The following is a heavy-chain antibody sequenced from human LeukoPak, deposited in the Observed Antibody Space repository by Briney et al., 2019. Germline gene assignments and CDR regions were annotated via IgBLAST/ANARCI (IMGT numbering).Heavy chain of an antibody. D-gene: IGHD5-24*01. J-gene: IGHJ4*02. CDR1: GGSISSGSYY. CDR2: IYTSGST. V-gene: IGHV4-61*02. CDR3: ARERKDGYNFDPIYYFDY. Sequence: SQTLSLTCTVSGGSISSGSYYWSWIRQPAGKGLEWIGRIYTSGSTNYNPSLKSRVTISVDTSKNQLSLKLSSVTAADTAVYYCARERKDGYNFDPIYYFDYWGQGTLVTVSS.